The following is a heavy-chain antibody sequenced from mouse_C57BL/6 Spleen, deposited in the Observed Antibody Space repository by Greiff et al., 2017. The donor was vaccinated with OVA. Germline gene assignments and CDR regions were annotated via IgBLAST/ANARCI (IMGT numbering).Heavy chain of an antibody. CDR1: GYTFTDYN. D-gene: IGHD1-1*01. Sequence: EVTLQQSGPELVKPGASVTIPCKASGYTFTDYNMDWVKQSHGQSLAWIGDINPNNGGTIYNQKFKGTATLTVDKSSSTAYMELRSLTSEDTAVDYCARYDYYGYWYFDVWGTGTTVTVSS. J-gene: IGHJ1*03. CDR3: ARYDYYGYWYFDV. CDR2: INPNNGGT. V-gene: IGHV1-18*01.